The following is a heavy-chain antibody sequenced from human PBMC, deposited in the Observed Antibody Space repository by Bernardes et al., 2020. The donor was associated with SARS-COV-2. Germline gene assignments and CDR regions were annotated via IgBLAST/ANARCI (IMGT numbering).Heavy chain of an antibody. D-gene: IGHD3-10*01. CDR2: ISGSVT. J-gene: IGHJ4*02. CDR1: GFTSSIYV. V-gene: IGHV3-23*01. CDR3: ARAGSYRFDY. Sequence: GGSLRVSCAASGFTSSIYVMHWVRQAPGKGLQWVSAISGSVTYYADSVKGRFTISRDSPKNTVFLQLNSLRAEDTAVYFCARAGSYRFDYWGQGTLLTVSS.